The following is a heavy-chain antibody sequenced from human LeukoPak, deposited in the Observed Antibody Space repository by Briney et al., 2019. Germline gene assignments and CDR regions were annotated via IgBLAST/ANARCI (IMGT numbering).Heavy chain of an antibody. J-gene: IGHJ4*02. V-gene: IGHV3-53*01. CDR2: IYSDYSGGST. D-gene: IGHD2-2*01. CDR3: ARSYCSSTSCYADY. Sequence: GGSLRLSCAASGFSVSSNYMTWVRQAPGKGLEWVSIIYSDYSGGSTYYADSVKGRFTISRDNSKNTLYLQMNSLRAEDTAVYYCARSYCSSTSCYADYWGQGTLVTVSS. CDR1: GFSVSSNY.